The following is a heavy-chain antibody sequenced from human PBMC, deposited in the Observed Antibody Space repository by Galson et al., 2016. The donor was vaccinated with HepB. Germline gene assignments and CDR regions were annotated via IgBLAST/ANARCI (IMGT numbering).Heavy chain of an antibody. CDR2: INPNSGAT. Sequence: SVKVSCKASGYTFSSYYIHWVRLAPGQGLQWMGIINPNSGATTFAQTFQGRLSMTRDKSTTTIYMALSSLRSGDTALYYRVRGHWSDLSAFDHWGQGTLVTVSS. CDR3: VRGHWSDLSAFDH. D-gene: IGHD2-8*02. CDR1: GYTFSSYY. V-gene: IGHV1-46*03. J-gene: IGHJ4*02.